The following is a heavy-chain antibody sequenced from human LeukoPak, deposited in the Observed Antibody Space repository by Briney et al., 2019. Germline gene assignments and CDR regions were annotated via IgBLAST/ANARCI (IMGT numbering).Heavy chain of an antibody. D-gene: IGHD6-13*01. CDR3: ARGPLIAAAGTW. CDR2: IKQDGSEK. Sequence: GGSLRLSCAASGFTFSSYWMSWVRQAPGTGLEWVANIKQDGSEKYYVDSVKGRFTISRDNAKNSLYLQMNSLRVEDTAVYYCARGPLIAAAGTWWGQGTLVTVSS. V-gene: IGHV3-7*01. J-gene: IGHJ4*02. CDR1: GFTFSSYW.